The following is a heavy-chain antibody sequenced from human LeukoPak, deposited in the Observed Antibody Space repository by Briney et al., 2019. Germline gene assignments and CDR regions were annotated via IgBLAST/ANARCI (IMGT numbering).Heavy chain of an antibody. Sequence: PSETLSLTCTVSGDSISTYYWSWIRQPPGKGLEWIGRIYTSGSTNYNPSLKSRVTISVDKSKNQFSLKLSSVTAADTAVYYCAREKSRRGFIYYFDYWGQGTLVTVSS. D-gene: IGHD3-10*01. CDR1: GDSISTYY. CDR2: IYTSGST. CDR3: AREKSRRGFIYYFDY. V-gene: IGHV4-4*07. J-gene: IGHJ4*02.